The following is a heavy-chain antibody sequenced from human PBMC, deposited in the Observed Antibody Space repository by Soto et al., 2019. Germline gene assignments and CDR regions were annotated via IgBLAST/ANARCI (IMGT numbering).Heavy chain of an antibody. CDR3: ATSYDSGFDP. Sequence: QLQLMQSGGEAKNPGASVKVSCEASSYSFRTYAISWLRQAPGQGLEWMGLITPNNGYTNYAQKFQGRLILTTDIPSSTAYMELTSLRYDDTAMYYCATSYDSGFDPWGQGTLVSVS. J-gene: IGHJ5*02. CDR1: SYSFRTYA. V-gene: IGHV1-18*01. CDR2: ITPNNGYT. D-gene: IGHD3-3*01.